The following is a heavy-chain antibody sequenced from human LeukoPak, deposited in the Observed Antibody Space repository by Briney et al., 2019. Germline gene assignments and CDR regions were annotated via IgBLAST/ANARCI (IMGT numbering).Heavy chain of an antibody. CDR2: ISAYNGNT. CDR3: ARSGYSYGYMGYSDY. CDR1: GYTCNIYG. Sequence: PSVKVSCKASGYTCNIYGVTWERQAPGQGLEWMGSISAYNGNTNFAQKLQGRVTMTTDTSTSTAYLEQRSLRSDGTAVYYCARSGYSYGYMGYSDYWGQGTLVTVSS. V-gene: IGHV1-18*01. D-gene: IGHD5-18*01. J-gene: IGHJ4*02.